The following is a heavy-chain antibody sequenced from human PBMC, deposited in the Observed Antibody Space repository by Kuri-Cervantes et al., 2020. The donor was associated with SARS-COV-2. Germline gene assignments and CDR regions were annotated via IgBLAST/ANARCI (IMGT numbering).Heavy chain of an antibody. Sequence: GGSLRLSCKTSGYRFTSQWIGWVRQLPGKGLEWMGIIYPGDSETRYSPSFQGQVTISVDKSIDVAYLQWNSLRAEDTAVYYCAKDPGERYYYDTEPYYFDYWGQGTLVTVSS. CDR1: GYRFTSQW. V-gene: IGHV5-51*01. D-gene: IGHD3-22*01. CDR2: IYPGDSET. J-gene: IGHJ4*02. CDR3: AKDPGERYYYDTEPYYFDY.